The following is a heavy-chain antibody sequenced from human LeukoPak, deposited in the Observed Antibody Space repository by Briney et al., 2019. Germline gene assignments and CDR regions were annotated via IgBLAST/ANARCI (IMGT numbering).Heavy chain of an antibody. CDR3: ASVLDIVVVVAATPPPRGWFDP. D-gene: IGHD2-15*01. Sequence: ASVKVSRKASGYTFTNYGISWVRQAPGQGLEWMGWISAYNGNTNYAQKLQGTVTMTTNTSTSTAYVDLRSQRSDDAAVYYCASVLDIVVVVAATPPPRGWFDPWGQGTLVTVSS. CDR2: ISAYNGNT. J-gene: IGHJ5*02. V-gene: IGHV1-18*01. CDR1: GYTFTNYG.